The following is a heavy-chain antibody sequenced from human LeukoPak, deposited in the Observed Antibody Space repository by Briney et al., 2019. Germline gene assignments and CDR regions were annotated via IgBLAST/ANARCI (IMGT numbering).Heavy chain of an antibody. CDR3: ARDHSAAAVPEGWFDP. Sequence: PGRSLRLSCAASGFTFSSYGMHWVRQAPGKGLEWVAVIWYDGSNKYYADSLKGRFTISRDNSKNTLYLQMNSLRAEDTAVYYCARDHSAAAVPEGWFDPWGQGTLVTVSS. CDR2: IWYDGSNK. J-gene: IGHJ5*02. CDR1: GFTFSSYG. D-gene: IGHD6-13*01. V-gene: IGHV3-33*01.